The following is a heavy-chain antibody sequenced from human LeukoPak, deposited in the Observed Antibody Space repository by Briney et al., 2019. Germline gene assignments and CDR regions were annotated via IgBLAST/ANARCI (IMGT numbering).Heavy chain of an antibody. CDR3: ARDLSFGGIGIY. D-gene: IGHD2/OR15-2a*01. V-gene: IGHV3-11*06. Sequence: GGSLRLSCAASGFSFSDSYMTWVRQAPGKGLEWLSYISGNSGDINYADSVKGRFTISRDNAKNSLYLQMNSLRVEDTAVYYCARDLSFGGIGIYWGQGTLVTVSS. CDR2: ISGNSGDI. J-gene: IGHJ4*02. CDR1: GFSFSDSY.